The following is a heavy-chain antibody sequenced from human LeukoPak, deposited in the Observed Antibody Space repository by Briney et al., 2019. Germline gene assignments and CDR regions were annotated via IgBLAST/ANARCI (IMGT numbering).Heavy chain of an antibody. J-gene: IGHJ4*02. CDR2: ISSGSSYI. CDR3: ARREVGATLGD. D-gene: IGHD1-26*01. V-gene: IGHV3-21*01. CDR1: GFTFSTYS. Sequence: PGGSLRLSCAASGFTFSTYSMDWVRQAPGKGLEWVSSISSGSSYIYYADSVKGRFTISRDNAKNSLYLQMNSLRAEDTAMYYCARREVGATLGDWGQGTLVTVSS.